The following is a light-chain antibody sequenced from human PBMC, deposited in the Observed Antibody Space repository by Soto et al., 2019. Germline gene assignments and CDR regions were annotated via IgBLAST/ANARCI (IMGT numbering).Light chain of an antibody. CDR1: ESVTNY. CDR2: DVS. CDR3: QQRSDWPWT. J-gene: IGKJ1*01. V-gene: IGKV3-11*01. Sequence: EIVLTQSPATLSLSPGERGTLSCRASESVTNYLAWYQQKPGQAPRLLVYDVSNRATGIPARFSGGGSGTDFTLTISNLEPEDVAVYYCQQRSDWPWTVGKGTNVEIK.